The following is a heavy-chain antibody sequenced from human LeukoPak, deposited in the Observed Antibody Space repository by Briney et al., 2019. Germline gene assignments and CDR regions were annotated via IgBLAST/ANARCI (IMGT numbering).Heavy chain of an antibody. CDR3: ARDLRLGELSFAFDY. J-gene: IGHJ4*02. CDR1: GGTFSSYA. Sequence: SVKVSCXASGGTFSSYAISWVRQAPGQGLEWMGRIIPIFGTANYAQKFQGRVTITTDESTSTAYMELSSLRSEDTAVYYCARDLRLGELSFAFDYWAREPWSPSPQ. D-gene: IGHD3-16*02. V-gene: IGHV1-69*05. CDR2: IIPIFGTA.